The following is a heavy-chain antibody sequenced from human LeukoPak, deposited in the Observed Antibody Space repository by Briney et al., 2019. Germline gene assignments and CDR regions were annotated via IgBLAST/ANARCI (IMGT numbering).Heavy chain of an antibody. Sequence: GASVKVSCKASGYTFTGYYMHWVRQAPGQGLEWMGWINPNSGGTNYAQKFQGRVTMTRDTSISTAYMELSSLRSEDTAVYYCARGIDYDSSGFQHWGQGTLVTVSS. CDR1: GYTFTGYY. CDR3: ARGIDYDSSGFQH. J-gene: IGHJ1*01. V-gene: IGHV1-2*02. D-gene: IGHD3-22*01. CDR2: INPNSGGT.